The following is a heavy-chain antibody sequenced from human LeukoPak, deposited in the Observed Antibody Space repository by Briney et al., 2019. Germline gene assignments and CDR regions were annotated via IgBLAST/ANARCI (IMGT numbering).Heavy chain of an antibody. CDR2: IYNSGST. V-gene: IGHV4-38-2*02. J-gene: IGHJ4*02. CDR3: ARDWNRYVY. D-gene: IGHD1-1*01. CDR1: GYSISSGYY. Sequence: ASETLSLTCTVSGYSISSGYYWGWIRQPPGKGLEWIGSIYNSGSTYYNPSLKSRVTISVDTSKNQFSLQLSSVTAADTAVYYCARDWNRYVYWGQGTLVTVSS.